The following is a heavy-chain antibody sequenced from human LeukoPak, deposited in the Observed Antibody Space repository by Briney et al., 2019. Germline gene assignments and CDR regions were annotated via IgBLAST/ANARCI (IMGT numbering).Heavy chain of an antibody. CDR1: GDSITSSSYY. CDR3: ASQVGSNYDILTGYYRPLDY. V-gene: IGHV4-39*01. J-gene: IGHJ4*02. CDR2: IYYSGST. D-gene: IGHD3-9*01. Sequence: SETLSLTCTVSGDSITSSSYYWGWIRQPPGKGLEWIGSIYYSGSTYYNPSLKSRVTISVDTSKNQFSLKLSSVTAADTAVYYCASQVGSNYDILTGYYRPLDYWGQGTLVTVSS.